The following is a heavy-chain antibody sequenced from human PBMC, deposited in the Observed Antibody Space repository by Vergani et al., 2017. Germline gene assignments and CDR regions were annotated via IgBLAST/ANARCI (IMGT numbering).Heavy chain of an antibody. V-gene: IGHV4-34*11. Sequence: QVQLQQWGAGLLKPSETLSLTCAVYGGSFSGYYWSWIRQPPGKGLEWIGYIYYSGSTNYNPSLKSRVTISVDTSKNQFSLKLSSVTAADTAVYYCARLLDSSGYRMDVWGQGP. CDR2: IYYSGST. J-gene: IGHJ6*02. CDR3: ARLLDSSGYRMDV. D-gene: IGHD3-22*01. CDR1: GGSFSGYY.